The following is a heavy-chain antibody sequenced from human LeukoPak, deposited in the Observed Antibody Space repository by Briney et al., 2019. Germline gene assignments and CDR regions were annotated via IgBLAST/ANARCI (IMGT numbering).Heavy chain of an antibody. CDR3: AGDYGDYEGASDI. J-gene: IGHJ3*02. CDR2: IYYSGST. Sequence: SETLSLTCTVSGGSISSHYWSWIRQPPGKGLEWMGYIYYSGSTKYTPSLKSRVTISVDTSKNQFSLKLSSVTAADTAVYFCAGDYGDYEGASDIWGQGTMVTVSS. D-gene: IGHD4-17*01. CDR1: GGSISSHY. V-gene: IGHV4-59*11.